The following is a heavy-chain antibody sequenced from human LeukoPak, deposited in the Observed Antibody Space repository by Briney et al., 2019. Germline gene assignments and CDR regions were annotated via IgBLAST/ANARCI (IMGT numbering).Heavy chain of an antibody. D-gene: IGHD5-12*01. CDR2: INHIVGT. J-gene: IGHJ5*02. V-gene: IGHV4-34*01. CDR3: ARRVSGYSDYAPWLDP. Sequence: SETLSLTCAVDGGPFSGYYWSWIRQPPGEGLEWSGEINHIVGTNYNPSPKRRATISVATSKNQFFLKMTSMTAADTAVYYCARRVSGYSDYAPWLDPWDQGALVPVSS. CDR1: GGPFSGYY.